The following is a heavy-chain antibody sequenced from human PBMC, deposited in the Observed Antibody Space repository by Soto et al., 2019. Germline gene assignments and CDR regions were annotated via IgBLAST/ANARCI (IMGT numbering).Heavy chain of an antibody. CDR2: ISAYNGNT. J-gene: IGHJ3*02. D-gene: IGHD6-19*01. CDR1: GYTFTSYG. CDR3: ARDRSSGQGRSAFDI. Sequence: NKAAASVKVSCKASGYTFTSYGISWVRQAPGQGLEWMGWISAYNGNTNYAQKLRGRVTMTTDTSTSTAYMELRSLRSDDTAVYYCARDRSSGQGRSAFDIWGQGTMVTVSS. V-gene: IGHV1-18*01.